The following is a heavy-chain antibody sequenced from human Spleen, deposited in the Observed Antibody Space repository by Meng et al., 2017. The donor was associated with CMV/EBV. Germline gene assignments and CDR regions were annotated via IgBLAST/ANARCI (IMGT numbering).Heavy chain of an antibody. V-gene: IGHV4-34*01. CDR2: INHSGST. CDR3: ARIWFGELFDY. Sequence: QVQLQQWGAGLLKPSXTLSLTCAVYGGSFSGYYWSWIRQPPGKGLEWIGEINHSGSTNYNPSLKSRVTISVDTSKNQFSLKLSSVTAADTAVYYCARIWFGELFDYWGQGTLVTVSS. CDR1: GGSFSGYY. D-gene: IGHD3-10*01. J-gene: IGHJ4*02.